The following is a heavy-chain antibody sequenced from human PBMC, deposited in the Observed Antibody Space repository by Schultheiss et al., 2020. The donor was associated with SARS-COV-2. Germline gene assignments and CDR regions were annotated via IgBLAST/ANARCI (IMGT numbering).Heavy chain of an antibody. CDR2: INHSGST. Sequence: SETLSLTCTVSGGSISSYYWNWIRQPPGKGLEWIGEINHSGSTNYNPSLKSRVTISVDTSKNQFSLKLSSVTAADTAVYYCARDPYRVATSYYYYYGMDVWGQGTTVTVSS. CDR1: GGSISSYY. D-gene: IGHD5-12*01. V-gene: IGHV4-34*01. J-gene: IGHJ6*02. CDR3: ARDPYRVATSYYYYYGMDV.